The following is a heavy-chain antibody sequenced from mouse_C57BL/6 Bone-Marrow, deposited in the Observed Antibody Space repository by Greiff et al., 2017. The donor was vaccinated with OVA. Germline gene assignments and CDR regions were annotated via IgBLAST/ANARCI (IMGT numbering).Heavy chain of an antibody. D-gene: IGHD2-1*01. CDR2: ISNGGGST. Sequence: EVMLVESGGGLVQPGGSLKLSCAASGFTFSDYYMYWVRQTPEKRLEWVAYISNGGGSTYYPDTVKGRFTISRDNAKNTLYLQMSRLKSEDTAMYYCARHPPYGNYLYYYAMDYWGQGTSVTVSS. CDR3: ARHPPYGNYLYYYAMDY. CDR1: GFTFSDYY. J-gene: IGHJ4*01. V-gene: IGHV5-12*01.